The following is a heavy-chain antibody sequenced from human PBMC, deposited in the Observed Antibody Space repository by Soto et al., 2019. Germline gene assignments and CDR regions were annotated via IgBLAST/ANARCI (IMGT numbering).Heavy chain of an antibody. CDR2: ISSSGSTI. CDR3: ARDGLPYYYDSSGYTPFEY. CDR1: GFTFSDYY. V-gene: IGHV3-11*01. D-gene: IGHD3-22*01. J-gene: IGHJ4*02. Sequence: GWSLRLSCAASGFTFSDYYMSLIRQAPGKGLEWVSYISSSGSTIYYADSVKGRFTISRDNAKNSLYLQMNSLRAEDTAVYYCARDGLPYYYDSSGYTPFEYWGEGTLVTVSS.